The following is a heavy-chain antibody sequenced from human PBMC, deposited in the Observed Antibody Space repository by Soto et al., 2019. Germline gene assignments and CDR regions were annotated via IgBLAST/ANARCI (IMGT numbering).Heavy chain of an antibody. CDR2: INHSGST. Sequence: NPSETLSLTCAVYGGSFSGYYWTWIRQPPGTGLEWIGEINHSGSTNYNPSLKSRVTISVDTSKNQFSLKLTSVTAADTAVYYCARDKITGLFVYRGQALLVTGSS. D-gene: IGHD2-8*02. CDR1: GGSFSGYY. J-gene: IGHJ4*02. CDR3: ARDKITGLFVY. V-gene: IGHV4-34*01.